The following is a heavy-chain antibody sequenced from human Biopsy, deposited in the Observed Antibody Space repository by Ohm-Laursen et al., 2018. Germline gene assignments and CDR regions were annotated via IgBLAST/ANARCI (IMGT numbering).Heavy chain of an antibody. Sequence: SLRLSCAAPGITTRSYWMSWIRQAPGKGLEWVSVITGVGGVTYYADPVKGRFTVSRDNSMNTMFLQMNSLRAQDAGTYYCAKWGTSMALYHFYGMDVWGQGTTVSVSS. CDR3: AKWGTSMALYHFYGMDV. CDR2: ITGVGGVT. CDR1: GITTRSYW. V-gene: IGHV3-23*01. J-gene: IGHJ6*02. D-gene: IGHD5-18*01.